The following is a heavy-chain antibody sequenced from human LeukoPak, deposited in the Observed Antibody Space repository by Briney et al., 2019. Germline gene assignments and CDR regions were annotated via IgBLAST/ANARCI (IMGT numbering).Heavy chain of an antibody. CDR2: INPNSGGT. CDR3: ARVSYSGSYLGSTDYFDY. D-gene: IGHD1-26*01. J-gene: IGHJ4*02. V-gene: IGHV1-2*02. Sequence: ASVKVSCKASGYTFTGYYMHWVRQAPGQGLEWMGWINPNSGGTNYAQKFQGGVTMTRDTSISTAYMELSRLRSDDTAVYYCARVSYSGSYLGSTDYFDYWGQGTLVTVSS. CDR1: GYTFTGYY.